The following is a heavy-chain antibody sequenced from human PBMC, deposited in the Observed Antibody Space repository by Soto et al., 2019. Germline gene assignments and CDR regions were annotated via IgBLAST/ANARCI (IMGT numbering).Heavy chain of an antibody. CDR2: ISGSGDKT. CDR1: GFSFSTYP. Sequence: GGSLRLSCAASGFSFSTYPMVWVRQAPWKRLEAVSSISGSGDKTYYKDSVKGRFTISRDNSKNTVDLQMNSLRPEDTAVYYFAKILSWVTNSKLDIIAWAPGTTPTDS. CDR3: AKILSWVTNSKLDIIA. J-gene: IGHJ6*02. V-gene: IGHV3-23*01. D-gene: IGHD4-17*01.